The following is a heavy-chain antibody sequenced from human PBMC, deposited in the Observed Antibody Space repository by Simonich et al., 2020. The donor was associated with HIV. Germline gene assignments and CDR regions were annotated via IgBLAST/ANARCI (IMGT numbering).Heavy chain of an antibody. Sequence: EMQLVESGGGLVQPGVSLRLSCAASGFTLSIYEMNWFRQAPGKGLEWGSNISNNDYTIYYADSVKGRFTISRDNAKKSLYLQMNSLRAEDTAVYYCARESHGSGSYRAFDIWGQGTMVTVSS. CDR3: ARESHGSGSYRAFDI. CDR1: GFTLSIYE. CDR2: ISNNDYTI. J-gene: IGHJ3*02. V-gene: IGHV3-48*03. D-gene: IGHD3-10*01.